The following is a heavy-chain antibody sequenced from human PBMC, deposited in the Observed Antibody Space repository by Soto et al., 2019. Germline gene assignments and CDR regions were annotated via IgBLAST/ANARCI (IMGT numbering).Heavy chain of an antibody. V-gene: IGHV5-51*01. D-gene: IGHD3-22*01. CDR3: ARHRGGGYYYDSSGLGAFDI. CDR1: GYSFTSYW. Sequence: XESLKISCKGSGYSFTSYWIGWVRQMPGKGLEWMGIIYPGDSDTRYSPSFQGQVTISADKSISTAYPQWSSLKASDTAMYYCARHRGGGYYYDSSGLGAFDIWGQGTMVTVSS. CDR2: IYPGDSDT. J-gene: IGHJ3*02.